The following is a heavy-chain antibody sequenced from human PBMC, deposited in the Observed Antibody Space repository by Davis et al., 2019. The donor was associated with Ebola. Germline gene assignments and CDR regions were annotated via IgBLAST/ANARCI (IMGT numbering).Heavy chain of an antibody. Sequence: GESLKIPCAASGFTFSTYAMGWVRQAPGKGLEWVSDISSGGGAPYYADSVKGRFTTFRDNPKNTLYLQMNSLRADDTAVYYCAKQRGVGAIDYDYWGRGTVVTVSS. CDR1: GFTFSTYA. V-gene: IGHV3-23*01. D-gene: IGHD1-26*01. CDR2: ISSGGGAP. J-gene: IGHJ4*02. CDR3: AKQRGVGAIDYDY.